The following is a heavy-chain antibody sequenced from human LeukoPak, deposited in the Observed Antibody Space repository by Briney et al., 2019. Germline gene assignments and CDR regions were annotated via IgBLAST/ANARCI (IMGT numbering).Heavy chain of an antibody. J-gene: IGHJ4*02. CDR1: GFTVSGNY. CDR2: VYTDGNI. D-gene: IGHD3-10*01. V-gene: IGHV3-53*01. Sequence: GGSLRLSCTASGFTVSGNYMDWVCQAPGKGLEWVSVVYTDGNIYYADSVKGRFTISKDNSKNTVDLLMNSVRAEDTALYYCAKGKFGDPLNYWGQGTLVTVSS. CDR3: AKGKFGDPLNY.